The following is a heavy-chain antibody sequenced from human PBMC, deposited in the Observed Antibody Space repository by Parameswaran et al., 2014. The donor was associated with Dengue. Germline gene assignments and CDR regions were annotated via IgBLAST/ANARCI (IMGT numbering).Heavy chain of an antibody. D-gene: IGHD2-2*01. J-gene: IGHJ6*02. CDR3: ARDLGGSCSNTSCQDGRYYYYGMDV. V-gene: IGHV1-46*01. Sequence: WVRQAPGQGLEWMGIINPSGGSTSYAQKFQGRVTMTRDTSTSTVYMELSSLRSEDTAVYYCARDLGGSCSNTSCQDGRYYYYGMDVWGQGTTVTVSS. CDR2: INPSGGST.